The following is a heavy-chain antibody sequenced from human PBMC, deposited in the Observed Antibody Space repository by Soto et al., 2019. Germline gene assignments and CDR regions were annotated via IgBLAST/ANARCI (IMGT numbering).Heavy chain of an antibody. CDR3: AKDNWISTSCYRLYNWFDP. CDR1: GFTFSSYG. J-gene: IGHJ5*02. Sequence: QVQLVESGGGVVQPGRSLRLSCAASGFTFSSYGMHWVRQAPGKGLEWVAVISHDGSNKYYGDSVKGRFTISRDNSKNTLYLQMNSLRAEDTAVYYCAKDNWISTSCYRLYNWFDPWGQGTLVTVSS. CDR2: ISHDGSNK. D-gene: IGHD2-2*01. V-gene: IGHV3-30*18.